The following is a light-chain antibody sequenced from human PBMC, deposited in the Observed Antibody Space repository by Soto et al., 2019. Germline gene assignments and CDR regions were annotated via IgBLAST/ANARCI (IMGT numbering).Light chain of an antibody. CDR2: EVS. V-gene: IGLV2-14*01. Sequence: QSALTQPASVSGSPGQSITISCTGTSSDVGGYNFVSWYQQHPDKAPKLMIYEVSNRPSGVSNRFSGSKSGNTASLTIPGLQAEDEADYYCSSYTSTSTVVFGGGTKLTVL. CDR1: SSDVGGYNF. CDR3: SSYTSTSTVV. J-gene: IGLJ2*01.